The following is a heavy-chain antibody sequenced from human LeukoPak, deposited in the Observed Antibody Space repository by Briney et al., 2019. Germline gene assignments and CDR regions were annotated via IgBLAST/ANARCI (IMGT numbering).Heavy chain of an antibody. D-gene: IGHD3-10*01. CDR2: MNPNSGNT. CDR3: ARGSAVRGVKVRLFDY. CDR1: GYTFTSYD. J-gene: IGHJ4*02. V-gene: IGHV1-8*01. Sequence: ASVKVSCKASGYTFTSYDINWVRQATGQGLEWMGWMNPNSGNTGYAQKFQGRVTMTGNTSISTAYMELSSLRSEDTAVYYCARGSAVRGVKVRLFDYWGQGTLVTVSS.